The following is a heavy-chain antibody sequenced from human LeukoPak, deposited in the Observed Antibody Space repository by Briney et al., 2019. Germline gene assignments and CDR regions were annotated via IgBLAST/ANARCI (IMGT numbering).Heavy chain of an antibody. J-gene: IGHJ4*02. D-gene: IGHD6-13*01. Sequence: GGSLRLSCAASGFTFSNYWMYWVRQAPGKGLVWVSAISGSGGSTYYADSVKGRFTISRDNSKNTLYLQMNSLRAGDTAVYYCARLSSSWQHFDYWGQGTLVTVSS. CDR1: GFTFSNYW. V-gene: IGHV3-23*01. CDR2: ISGSGGST. CDR3: ARLSSSWQHFDY.